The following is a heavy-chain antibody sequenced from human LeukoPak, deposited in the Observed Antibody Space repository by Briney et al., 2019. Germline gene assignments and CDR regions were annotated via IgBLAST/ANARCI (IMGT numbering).Heavy chain of an antibody. J-gene: IGHJ6*02. V-gene: IGHV5-51*01. Sequence: GGSLKISFEGSGCGFTSYWIGWGRRMPGKGREWMGIIYPGDGETRYSPSFQGQVTISVDKSISTAYLQWSSLKASDTAMYYCARHSHCSSITCYYYYGMDVWGQGTTVTVSS. CDR3: ARHSHCSSITCYYYYGMDV. D-gene: IGHD2-2*01. CDR1: GCGFTSYW. CDR2: IYPGDGET.